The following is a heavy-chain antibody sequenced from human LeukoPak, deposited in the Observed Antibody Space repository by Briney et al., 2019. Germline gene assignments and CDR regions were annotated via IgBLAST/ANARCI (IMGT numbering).Heavy chain of an antibody. V-gene: IGHV3-74*01. Sequence: PGGSLRLSCAASGFTFSNAWMHWVRQAPGKGLVWVSRINSDGSRTTYADSVKGRFTISRDNAKNTLYLQMNSLRTEDTAVYYCARPETQYSSGLDGFDIWGQGTMVTVSS. CDR1: GFTFSNAW. D-gene: IGHD6-19*01. J-gene: IGHJ3*02. CDR2: INSDGSRT. CDR3: ARPETQYSSGLDGFDI.